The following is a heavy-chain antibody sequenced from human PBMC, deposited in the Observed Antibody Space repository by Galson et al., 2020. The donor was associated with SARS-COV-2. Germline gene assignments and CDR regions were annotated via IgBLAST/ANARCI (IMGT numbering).Heavy chain of an antibody. D-gene: IGHD3-22*01. J-gene: IGHJ4*02. V-gene: IGHV4-34*01. CDR1: GGSFSGYY. CDR3: ARVDYYDSSGSILNPRFDC. Sequence: SQASETLSLTCAVYGGSFSGYYWSWTRPPPGKGQEWIGDLNHSGSTNYNQTLKSRVTISVDTSKNQFSLKLSPVTAADTAVYYCARVDYYDSSGSILNPRFDCCGQGSPFTVPS. CDR2: LNHSGST.